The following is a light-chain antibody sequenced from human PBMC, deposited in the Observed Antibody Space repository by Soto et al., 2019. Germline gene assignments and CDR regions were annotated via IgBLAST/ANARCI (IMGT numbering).Light chain of an antibody. Sequence: QSALTQPASVSGSPGQSITISCTGTSSDVGGYNYVSWYQQYPGKAPKVMIYEVSHQPSGVSNRFSGSKSGNTASLTISGLQAEDEAQYYCSSYTSSIPYVFGTGTKVTVL. J-gene: IGLJ1*01. CDR2: EVS. CDR1: SSDVGGYNY. V-gene: IGLV2-14*01. CDR3: SSYTSSIPYV.